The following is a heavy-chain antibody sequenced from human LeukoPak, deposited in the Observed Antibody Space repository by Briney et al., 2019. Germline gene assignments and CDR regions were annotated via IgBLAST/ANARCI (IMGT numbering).Heavy chain of an antibody. J-gene: IGHJ3*02. Sequence: GGSLRLSCAASGFTFSSYWMHWVRQAPGKGLVWVSRINSDGSSTSYADSVKGRFTISRDNSKNTLYLQMNSLRAEDTAVYYCATEGSSSWYRASDIWGQGTMVTVSS. CDR2: INSDGSST. CDR3: ATEGSSSWYRASDI. D-gene: IGHD6-13*01. V-gene: IGHV3-74*01. CDR1: GFTFSSYW.